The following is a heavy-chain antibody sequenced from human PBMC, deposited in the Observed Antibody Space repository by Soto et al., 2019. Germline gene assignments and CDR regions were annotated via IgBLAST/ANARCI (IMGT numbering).Heavy chain of an antibody. Sequence: GASVKVSCKASGGTFSSYAISWVRQAPGQGLEWMGGIIPIFGTANYEQKFQGRVTITADESTSTAYMELSRLRSEDTAVYYCARGYCSSTSCYGLTGGPAYDYYGMDVWGQGTTVTVSS. CDR1: GGTFSSYA. V-gene: IGHV1-69*13. J-gene: IGHJ6*02. CDR2: IIPIFGTA. D-gene: IGHD2-2*01. CDR3: ARGYCSSTSCYGLTGGPAYDYYGMDV.